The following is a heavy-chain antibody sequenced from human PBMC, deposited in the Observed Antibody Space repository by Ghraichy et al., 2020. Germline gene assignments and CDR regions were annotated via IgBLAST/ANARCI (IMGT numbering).Heavy chain of an antibody. V-gene: IGHV1-18*04. Sequence: ASVKVSCKASGYTFTSYGISWVRQAPGQGLEWMGWISAYNGNTNYAQKLQGRVTMTTDTSTSTAYMELRSLRSDDTAVYYCARGLNIAAAVADRNFGYWGQGTLVTVSS. CDR1: GYTFTSYG. CDR3: ARGLNIAAAVADRNFGY. CDR2: ISAYNGNT. J-gene: IGHJ4*02. D-gene: IGHD6-13*01.